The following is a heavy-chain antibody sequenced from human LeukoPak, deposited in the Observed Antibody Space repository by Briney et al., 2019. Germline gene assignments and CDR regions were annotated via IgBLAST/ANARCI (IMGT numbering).Heavy chain of an antibody. CDR1: GGSFSGYY. V-gene: IGHV4-34*01. CDR3: ARGSTPVSGYGLGSWFDP. J-gene: IGHJ5*02. D-gene: IGHD5-12*01. CDR2: INHSGST. Sequence: PSETLSLTCAVYGGSFSGYYWSWIRQPPGKGLEWIGEINHSGSTNDNPSLKSRVTISVDTSKNQFSLKLSSVTAADTAVYYCARGSTPVSGYGLGSWFDPWGQGTLVTVSS.